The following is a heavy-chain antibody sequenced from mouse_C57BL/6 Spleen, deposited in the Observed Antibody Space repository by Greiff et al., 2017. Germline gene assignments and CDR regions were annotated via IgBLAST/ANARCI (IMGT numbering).Heavy chain of an antibody. CDR2: INPNNGGT. J-gene: IGHJ3*01. V-gene: IGHV1-18*01. CDR1: GYTFTDYN. CDR3: ARADYYGRFAY. D-gene: IGHD1-1*01. Sequence: VQLKESGPELVKPGASVKIPCKASGYTFTDYNMDWVKQSHGKSLEWIGDINPNNGGTIYNQKFKGKATLTVDKSSSTAYMELRSLTSEDTAVYYCARADYYGRFAYWGQGTLVTISA.